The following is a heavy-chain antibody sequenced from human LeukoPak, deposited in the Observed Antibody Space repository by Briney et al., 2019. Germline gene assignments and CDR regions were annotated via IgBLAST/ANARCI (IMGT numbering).Heavy chain of an antibody. Sequence: PGGSLRLSCAASGFTFSSYGMHWVRQAPGKGLEWVAFIRYDGSNKYYADSVKGRFTISRDNSKNTLYLQMNSLRAEDTAVYYCAKDSDYDFWSGYYTGAPYYYYMDVWGKGTTVTVSS. V-gene: IGHV3-30*02. J-gene: IGHJ6*03. CDR3: AKDSDYDFWSGYYTGAPYYYYMDV. CDR1: GFTFSSYG. D-gene: IGHD3-3*01. CDR2: IRYDGSNK.